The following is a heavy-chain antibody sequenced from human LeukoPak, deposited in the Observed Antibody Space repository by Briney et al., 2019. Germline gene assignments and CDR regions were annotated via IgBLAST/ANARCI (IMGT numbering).Heavy chain of an antibody. CDR2: IIPILGIA. J-gene: IGHJ4*02. D-gene: IGHD6-19*01. CDR1: GGTFSSYA. CDR3: ARHSVVSGWSPFDY. Sequence: ASVKVSCKASGGTFSSYAISWVRQAPGQGLEWMGRIIPILGIANYAQKFQGRVTITADKSTSTAYMELSSLRSEDTAVYYCARHSVVSGWSPFDYWGQGTLVTVSS. V-gene: IGHV1-69*04.